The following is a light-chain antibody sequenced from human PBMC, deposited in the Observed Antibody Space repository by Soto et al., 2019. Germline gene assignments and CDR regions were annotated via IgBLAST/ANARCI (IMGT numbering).Light chain of an antibody. CDR1: QGINSW. Sequence: DIQMTQSPSSVSASVGDRVSITCRASQGINSWLAWYQKKPGRDPKLLIYAASSLQNGVPSRFSGSESGTDFNLTISKLQTEDCAIYFCQQANSFPITFGQGTRLEIK. CDR3: QQANSFPIT. J-gene: IGKJ5*01. V-gene: IGKV1-12*01. CDR2: AAS.